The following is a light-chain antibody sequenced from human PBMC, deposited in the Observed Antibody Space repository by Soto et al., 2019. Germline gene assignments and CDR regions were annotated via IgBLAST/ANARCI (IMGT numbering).Light chain of an antibody. CDR2: DVS. CDR1: SSDVGTYDF. Sequence: QSALTQPRSVSGSPGQSVTISCTGTSSDVGTYDFVSWYQQHPGKVPRLMIFDVSERPSGVPDRFSGSKSGNTASLTISGLQAEDEADYYCCLYAVTFYVFGTGTKLTVL. J-gene: IGLJ1*01. V-gene: IGLV2-11*01. CDR3: CLYAVTFYV.